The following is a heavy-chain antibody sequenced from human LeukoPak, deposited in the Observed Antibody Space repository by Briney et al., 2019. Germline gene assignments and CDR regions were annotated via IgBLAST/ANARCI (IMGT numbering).Heavy chain of an antibody. D-gene: IGHD3-10*01. CDR2: MNPNSGNT. CDR1: GYTFTSYD. V-gene: IGHV1-8*01. J-gene: IGHJ4*02. Sequence: ASVKVSCKTSGYTFTSYDINWLRQATGQGLEWMGWMNPNSGNTGYAQKFQGRVTMTRNTSISTAYMELSSLRSEDTAVYYCARGDGYGSGSYWAFWGQGTLVTVSS. CDR3: ARGDGYGSGSYWAF.